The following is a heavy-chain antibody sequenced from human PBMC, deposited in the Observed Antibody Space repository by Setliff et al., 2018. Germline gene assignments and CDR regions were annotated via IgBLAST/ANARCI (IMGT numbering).Heavy chain of an antibody. CDR3: VRDYGPNDY. J-gene: IGHJ4*02. CDR2: IYHTGTT. Sequence: PSETLSLTCTVSGGSISRSSYYWGWIRQPPGKGLEWIGSIYHTGTTYYNPSLKSRVTISVDTSKNQFSLRLSSVTAADTAVYFCVRDYGPNDYWGQGSLVTVSS. V-gene: IGHV4-39*07. CDR1: GGSISRSSYY. D-gene: IGHD3-16*01.